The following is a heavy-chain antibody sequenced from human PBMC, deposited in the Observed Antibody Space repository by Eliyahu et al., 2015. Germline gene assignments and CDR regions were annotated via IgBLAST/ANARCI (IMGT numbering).Heavy chain of an antibody. CDR1: EFIFHKHA. Sequence: PGRSLRLSCAASEFIFHKHAIHWVRQAPGKGLEWVSGFHLETGRIDYADSVKGRFTISRDIAKSSVYLQMNNLRTEDTAFYYCTKDILPGGADVWGQGTTVIVSS. CDR2: FHLETGRI. V-gene: IGHV3-9*01. J-gene: IGHJ6*02. CDR3: TKDILPGGADV. D-gene: IGHD3-10*01.